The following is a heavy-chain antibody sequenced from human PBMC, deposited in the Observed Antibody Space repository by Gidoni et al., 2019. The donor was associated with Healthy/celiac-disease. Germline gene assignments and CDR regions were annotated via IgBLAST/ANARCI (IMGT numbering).Heavy chain of an antibody. CDR1: GFTFSSYA. V-gene: IGHV3-23*01. J-gene: IGHJ4*02. D-gene: IGHD2-15*01. CDR3: HLPLAIVVVVAATLNDY. CDR2: ISGSGGST. Sequence: EVQLLESGGGLVQPGGSLRLSCAASGFTFSSYAMSWVRQAPGKGLEWVAAISGSGGSTYYADSVKGRFTISRDNSKNTLYLQMNSLRAEDTAVYYCHLPLAIVVVVAATLNDYWGQGTLVTVSS.